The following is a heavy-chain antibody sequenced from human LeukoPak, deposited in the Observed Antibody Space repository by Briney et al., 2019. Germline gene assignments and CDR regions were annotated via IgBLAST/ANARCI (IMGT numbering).Heavy chain of an antibody. CDR3: AKDQPPNCSSTSCSYDY. CDR1: GFTFSSYA. J-gene: IGHJ4*02. Sequence: PGGSLRLSCAASGFTFSSYAMHWVRQAPGKGLEWVAVISYDGSNKYYADSVRGRFTISRDNSKNTLYLQMNSLRAEDTAVYYCAKDQPPNCSSTSCSYDYWGQGTLVTVSS. D-gene: IGHD2-2*01. CDR2: ISYDGSNK. V-gene: IGHV3-30*04.